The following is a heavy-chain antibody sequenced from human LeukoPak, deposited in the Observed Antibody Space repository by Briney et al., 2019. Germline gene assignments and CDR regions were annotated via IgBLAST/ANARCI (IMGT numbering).Heavy chain of an antibody. CDR1: GFTFSSYS. Sequence: GGSLRLSCAASGFTFSSYSMNWVRQAPGKGLEWVSSISGSSSYIYYADPVKGRFTISRDNAKNSLYLQMNSLRAEDMALYYCAKDRGCHNQSGGSCYSYIFDYWGQGTLVTVSS. CDR2: ISGSSSYI. V-gene: IGHV3-21*04. J-gene: IGHJ4*02. D-gene: IGHD2-15*01. CDR3: AKDRGCHNQSGGSCYSYIFDY.